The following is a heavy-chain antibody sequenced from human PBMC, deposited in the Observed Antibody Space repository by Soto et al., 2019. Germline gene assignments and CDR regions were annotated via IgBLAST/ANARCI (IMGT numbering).Heavy chain of an antibody. D-gene: IGHD3-10*01. Sequence: ASVKVSCKASGYTFTGYYIHWVRQAPGQGLEWMGWVNPNIDGANYAQKFQGRVTMTRDTSISTVYMELSRLRSDDTAVYYCASPKGVREWVGYWG. CDR2: VNPNIDGA. J-gene: IGHJ4*01. V-gene: IGHV1-2*02. CDR3: ASPKGVREWVGY. CDR1: GYTFTGYY.